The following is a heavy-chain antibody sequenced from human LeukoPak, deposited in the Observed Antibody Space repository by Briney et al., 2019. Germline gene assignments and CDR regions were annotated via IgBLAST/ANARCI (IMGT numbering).Heavy chain of an antibody. D-gene: IGHD3-3*01. CDR1: GGSISSGDYY. J-gene: IGHJ4*02. V-gene: IGHV4-30-4*01. CDR2: IYYSGST. CDR3: ARDQGRLEWLSSAPL. Sequence: SQTLSLTCTVSGGSISSGDYYWSWIRQPPGKGLEWIGYIYYSGSTYYNPSLKSRVTISVDTSKNQFSLKLSSMTAADTAVYYCARDQGRLEWLSSAPLWGQGTLVTVSS.